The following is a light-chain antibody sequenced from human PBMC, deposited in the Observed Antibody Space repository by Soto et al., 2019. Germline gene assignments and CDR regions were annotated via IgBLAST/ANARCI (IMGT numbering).Light chain of an antibody. CDR2: SNN. V-gene: IGLV1-47*02. CDR3: AAWDDSLSGPVYV. CDR1: SSNIGSNY. Sequence: QSVLTQPPSASGTPGQRVTISCSGSSSNIGSNYVYWYQQLPGTAPKLLIYSNNQRPSGVPDRFSGSKSGTSASLAISGLRSEDEADYYCAAWDDSLSGPVYVFGTGTKV. J-gene: IGLJ1*01.